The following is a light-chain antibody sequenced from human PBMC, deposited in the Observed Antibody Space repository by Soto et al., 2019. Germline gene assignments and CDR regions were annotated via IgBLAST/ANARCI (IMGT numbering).Light chain of an antibody. CDR1: QSISSY. CDR3: QQYENVPLT. Sequence: DIQMTQSTSSLSASVGDRVTITCRASQSISSYLNWYQQKPGKAPKLLIYDASNLETGVPSKFSGRGSGTDFTFTISSLQPEDIATYYCQQYENVPLTFGGGTKVDIK. J-gene: IGKJ4*01. CDR2: DAS. V-gene: IGKV1-33*01.